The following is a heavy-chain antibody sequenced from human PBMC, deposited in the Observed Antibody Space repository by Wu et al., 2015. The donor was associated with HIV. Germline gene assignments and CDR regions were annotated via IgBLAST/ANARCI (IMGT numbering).Heavy chain of an antibody. Sequence: QVQLQESGPRLVRPSETLSLTCTVSGGSIYSHYWSWIRQPPGKGLEWIGYIYFSGSASSHPSLKSRVTISIDPSKNQFSLKVRSVTAADTAVYYCARHSQSYSGSPFDS. CDR1: GGSIYSHY. V-gene: IGHV4-59*08. CDR2: IYFSGSA. CDR3: ARHSQSYSGSPFDS. D-gene: IGHD1-26*01. J-gene: IGHJ4*01.